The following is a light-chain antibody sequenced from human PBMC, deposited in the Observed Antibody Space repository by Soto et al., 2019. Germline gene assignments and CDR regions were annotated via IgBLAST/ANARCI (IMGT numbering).Light chain of an antibody. CDR1: QSISTY. CDR3: QQSYSTPLT. Sequence: DIQMTQSPSSLSASVGDRVTITCRASQSISTYLNWYQQKPGKAPKLLIYAASSLQSGVPSRFSGSGSGTDFTLTISSLQPEEFATYYCQQSYSTPLTLGQGTRLEIK. CDR2: AAS. V-gene: IGKV1-39*01. J-gene: IGKJ5*01.